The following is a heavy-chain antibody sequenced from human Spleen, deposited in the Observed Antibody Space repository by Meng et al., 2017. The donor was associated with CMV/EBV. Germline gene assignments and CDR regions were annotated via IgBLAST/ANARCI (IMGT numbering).Heavy chain of an antibody. D-gene: IGHD2-8*01. CDR3: TRARLGSTNRYGY. Sequence: GESLKISCTASGFTFGDYAMSWVRQGPGKGLEWVGFIRSKGYGGTTEYAASVKGRFTISRDDSKSIAYLQMRSLKTEDTAMYYCTRARLGSTNRYGYWGQGTVVTVSS. J-gene: IGHJ4*02. CDR1: GFTFGDYA. CDR2: IRSKGYGGTT. V-gene: IGHV3-49*04.